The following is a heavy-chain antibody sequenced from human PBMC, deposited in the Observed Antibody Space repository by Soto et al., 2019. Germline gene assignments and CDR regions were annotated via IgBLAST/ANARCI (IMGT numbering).Heavy chain of an antibody. CDR3: ARDGCTNGVCHTRYYYYGMDV. CDR2: ISAYNGNT. Sequence: QVQLVQSGAEVKKPGASVKVSCKASGYTFTSYGISWVRQAPGQGLEWMGWISAYNGNTNYAQKLQGRVTMTTDTSTSTAYMELRSLRSDDTAVYYCARDGCTNGVCHTRYYYYGMDVWGQGTTVTVSS. CDR1: GYTFTSYG. V-gene: IGHV1-18*01. J-gene: IGHJ6*02. D-gene: IGHD2-8*01.